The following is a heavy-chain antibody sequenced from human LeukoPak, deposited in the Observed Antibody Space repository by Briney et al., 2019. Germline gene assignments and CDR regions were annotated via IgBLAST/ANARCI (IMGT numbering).Heavy chain of an antibody. CDR2: MNPNSGNT. J-gene: IGHJ5*02. Sequence: ASVKVSCKASGYTFTTYDINWVRQATGQGLEWMGWMNPNSGNTGYAQKFRGRVTMTRNTSITTAYMELSSLRSEDTAVYYCARGRGSGHKENWFDPWGRGTLVTVSS. D-gene: IGHD6-19*01. CDR3: ARGRGSGHKENWFDP. CDR1: GYTFTTYD. V-gene: IGHV1-8*01.